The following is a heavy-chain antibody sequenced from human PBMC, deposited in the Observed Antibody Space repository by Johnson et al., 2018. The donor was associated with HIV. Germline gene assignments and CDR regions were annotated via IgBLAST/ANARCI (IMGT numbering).Heavy chain of an antibody. V-gene: IGHV3-9*01. J-gene: IGHJ3*02. D-gene: IGHD1-26*01. CDR3: AKDRLVGATGDAFDI. Sequence: VQLVESGGGLVQPGRSLRLSCTASGFTFDDYAMHWVRQAPGKGPEWVSGISWNSGSIDYADSVKGRFTISRDNAKNSLFLHMNSLRPEDTALYYCAKDRLVGATGDAFDIWGQGTMVTVSS. CDR1: GFTFDDYA. CDR2: ISWNSGSI.